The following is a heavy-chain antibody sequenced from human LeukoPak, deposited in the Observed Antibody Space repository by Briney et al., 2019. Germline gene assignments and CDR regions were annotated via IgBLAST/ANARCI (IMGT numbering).Heavy chain of an antibody. CDR2: ISAYNGNT. Sequence: ASVKVSCKDSGYTFHSYGISWVRQPPGQGLEWMGWISAYNGNTNYAQKLQGRVTMTTDTSTSTAYMELRSLRSDDTAVYYCASHGDVYAFDIWGQGTVVTVSS. D-gene: IGHD4-17*01. J-gene: IGHJ3*02. CDR1: GYTFHSYG. V-gene: IGHV1-18*01. CDR3: ASHGDVYAFDI.